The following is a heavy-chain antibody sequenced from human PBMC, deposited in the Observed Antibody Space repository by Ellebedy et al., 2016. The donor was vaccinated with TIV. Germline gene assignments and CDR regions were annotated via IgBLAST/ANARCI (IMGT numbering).Heavy chain of an antibody. CDR1: GFTF. D-gene: IGHD4-17*01. CDR2: INEDGTKK. V-gene: IGHV3-7*01. Sequence: GGSLRLSCAASGFTFDQCATGKGPEWVANINEDGTKKHYVDSVRGRFTISRDYAGNSLFLQMNSLGAEDTAVYYCARAIYGASYLWGRGTLVTVSS. CDR3: ARAIYGASYL. J-gene: IGHJ2*01.